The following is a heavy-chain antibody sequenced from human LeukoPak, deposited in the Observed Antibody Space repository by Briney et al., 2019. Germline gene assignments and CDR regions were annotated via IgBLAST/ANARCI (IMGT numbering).Heavy chain of an antibody. CDR2: INHSGST. D-gene: IGHD3-22*01. J-gene: IGHJ4*02. Sequence: SETLSLTCAVYGGSFSGYYWSWLRQPPGKGLEWIGEINHSGSTNYNPSLKSRVTISVDTSKKQFSLKLSSVTAADTAVYYCVTYYFDSSGPKKNYWGQGTLVTVSS. V-gene: IGHV4-34*01. CDR3: VTYYFDSSGPKKNY. CDR1: GGSFSGYY.